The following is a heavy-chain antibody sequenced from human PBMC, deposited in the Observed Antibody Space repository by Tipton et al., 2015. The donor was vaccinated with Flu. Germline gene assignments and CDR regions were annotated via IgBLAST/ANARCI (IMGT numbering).Heavy chain of an antibody. Sequence: SLRLSCAASGFTFSSYSMNWVRQAPGKGLEWVSSISSSSSYIYYADSVKGRFTISRDNAKNSLYLQMNSLRAEDTAVYYCAREIGSGYYYVYYYYGMDVWGQGTTVTVSS. V-gene: IGHV3-21*01. J-gene: IGHJ6*02. D-gene: IGHD3-22*01. CDR1: GFTFSSYS. CDR2: ISSSSSYI. CDR3: AREIGSGYYYVYYYYGMDV.